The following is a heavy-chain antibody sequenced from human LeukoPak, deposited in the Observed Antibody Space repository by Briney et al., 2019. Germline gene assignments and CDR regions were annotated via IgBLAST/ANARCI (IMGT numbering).Heavy chain of an antibody. J-gene: IGHJ5*01. CDR1: GFIVNTKY. CDR3: GTDAFES. V-gene: IGHV3-66*01. Sequence: GGSLTLSCAASGFIVNTKYMTWARQPPGKGLECVSVIYTSGTPNYADSVKGRFLISRDNSKKPLYLEMNRLRTEDTAVYYLGTDAFESWGQGTLVTVSS. CDR2: IYTSGTP.